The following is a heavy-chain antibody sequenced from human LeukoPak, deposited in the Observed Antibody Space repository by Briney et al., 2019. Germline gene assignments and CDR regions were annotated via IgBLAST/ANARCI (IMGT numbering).Heavy chain of an antibody. J-gene: IGHJ4*02. CDR2: IRYDGSNK. V-gene: IGHV3-30*02. Sequence: PGGSLRLSCAASGFTFSSYGMHWVRQAPGKGLEWVAFIRYDGSNKYYADSVKGRFTISRDNSKNTLYLQMNSLRAEDTAVYYCAKAPYSGYDVFDYWGQGTLDTVSS. D-gene: IGHD5-12*01. CDR3: AKAPYSGYDVFDY. CDR1: GFTFSSYG.